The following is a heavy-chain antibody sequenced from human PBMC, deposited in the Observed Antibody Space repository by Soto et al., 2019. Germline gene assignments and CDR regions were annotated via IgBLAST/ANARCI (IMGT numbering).Heavy chain of an antibody. CDR2: INAGNGNT. CDR3: ARSSGYYYVDY. V-gene: IGHV1-3*01. D-gene: IGHD3-22*01. Sequence: ASVKLSCKDSGYTFTSNAMHWVCQAPGQRLEWMGWINAGNGNTKYSQKFQGRVTITRDTSASTAYMELTSLRSEDTAVYYCARSSGYYYVDYWGQGTLVTVS. J-gene: IGHJ4*02. CDR1: GYTFTSNA.